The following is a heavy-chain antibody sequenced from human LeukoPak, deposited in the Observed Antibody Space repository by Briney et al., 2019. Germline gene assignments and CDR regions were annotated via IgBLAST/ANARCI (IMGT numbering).Heavy chain of an antibody. D-gene: IGHD3-10*01. V-gene: IGHV3-73*01. CDR1: GFTFSDSG. CDR3: TRLDEAADGFVRGAVTRAYDI. J-gene: IGHJ3*02. Sequence: GGSLRLCCAASGFTFSDSGMHWVRQTSGKGLEWVGRIRSKANSYATAYAASVKGRFTVSRDDSKNTAYLTMNSLETEDTAIYYRTRLDEAADGFVRGAVTRAYDIWGQGTMVTVSS. CDR2: IRSKANSYAT.